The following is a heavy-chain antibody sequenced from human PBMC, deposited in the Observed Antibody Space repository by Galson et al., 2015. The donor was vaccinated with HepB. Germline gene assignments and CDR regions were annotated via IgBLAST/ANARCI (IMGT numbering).Heavy chain of an antibody. V-gene: IGHV3-7*03. Sequence: SLRLSCAASGFTFSSYWMSWVRQAPGKGLEWVANIKQDGSEKYYVDSVKGRFTISRDNAKNSLYLQMNSLRAEDTAVYYCARDGRALVTTLRRYYYYGMDVWGQGTTVTVSS. CDR2: IKQDGSEK. CDR1: GFTFSSYW. D-gene: IGHD4-17*01. CDR3: ARDGRALVTTLRRYYYYGMDV. J-gene: IGHJ6*02.